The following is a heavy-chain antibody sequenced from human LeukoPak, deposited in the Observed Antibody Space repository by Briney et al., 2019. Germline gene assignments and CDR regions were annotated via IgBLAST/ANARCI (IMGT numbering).Heavy chain of an antibody. V-gene: IGHV1-8*01. D-gene: IGHD5-24*01. Sequence: ASVKLFCKASGYTFTSYDINWVREATGQGLEWMGWMRPNSGNTGYAQKFQGRVNMTSNTSISTAYMELSSLRSEDTAVYYCARSQRWLQLLYYYYYMDVWGKGTTVTVSS. J-gene: IGHJ6*03. CDR1: GYTFTSYD. CDR2: MRPNSGNT. CDR3: ARSQRWLQLLYYYYYMDV.